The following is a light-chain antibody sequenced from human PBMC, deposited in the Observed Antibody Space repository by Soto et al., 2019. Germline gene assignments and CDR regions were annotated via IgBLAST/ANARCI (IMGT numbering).Light chain of an antibody. Sequence: QPVLTQSPSASASLGASVKLTCTLSSGHSSYVIAWHQQQPEKGPRFLMKVNSDGSHNKGDGIPDRFSGSSSGAESYLTXXXXXXXXXXDXYCQTWGTYTQRMFGGGTKLTVX. J-gene: IGLJ3*02. CDR3: QTWGTYTQRM. V-gene: IGLV4-69*01. CDR2: VNSDGSH. CDR1: SGHSSYV.